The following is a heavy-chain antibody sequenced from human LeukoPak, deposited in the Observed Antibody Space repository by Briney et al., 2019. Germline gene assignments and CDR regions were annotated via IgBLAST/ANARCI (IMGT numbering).Heavy chain of an antibody. CDR3: ARVDPRWGDPGYYFDY. D-gene: IGHD3-16*01. J-gene: IGHJ4*02. Sequence: SETLSLTCTVSGGSISSGGYYWSWIRQPPGKGLEWIGYIYHSGSTYYNPSLKSRVTISVDRSKNQFSPKLSSVAAADTAVYYCARVDPRWGDPGYYFDYWGQGTLVTVSS. CDR1: GGSISSGGYY. V-gene: IGHV4-30-2*01. CDR2: IYHSGST.